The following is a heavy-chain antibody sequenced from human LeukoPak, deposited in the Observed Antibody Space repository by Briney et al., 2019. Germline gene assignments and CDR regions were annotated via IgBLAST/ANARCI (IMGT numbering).Heavy chain of an antibody. CDR2: MNPNSGNT. J-gene: IGHJ5*02. D-gene: IGHD3-3*01. CDR1: GYTFTSYD. CDR3: ARASFYDFWSGYYRTEFDP. Sequence: ASVKVSCXASGYTFTSYDINWVRQATGQGLEWMGWMNPNSGNTGYAQKFQGRVTMTRNTSISTAYMELSSLRSEDTAVYYCARASFYDFWSGYYRTEFDPWGQGTLVTVSS. V-gene: IGHV1-8*01.